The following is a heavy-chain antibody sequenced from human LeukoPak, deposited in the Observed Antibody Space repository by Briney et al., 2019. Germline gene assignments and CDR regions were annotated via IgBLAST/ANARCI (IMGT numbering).Heavy chain of an antibody. CDR3: AAEDLGSPRMGPLDP. CDR1: GFTFTSSA. V-gene: IGHV1-58*01. D-gene: IGHD1-26*01. CDR2: IVVGSGNT. Sequence: SVKVSCKASGFTFTSSAVQWVRQARGQRLEWIGWIVVGSGNTNYAQKFQERVTITRDMSTSTAYMELSSLRSEDTAVYYCAAEDLGSPRMGPLDPWGQGTLVTVSS. J-gene: IGHJ5*02.